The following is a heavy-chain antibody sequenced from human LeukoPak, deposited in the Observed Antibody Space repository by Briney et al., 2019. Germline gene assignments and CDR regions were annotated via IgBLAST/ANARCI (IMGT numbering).Heavy chain of an antibody. V-gene: IGHV3-23*01. CDR1: GFTFSSYA. CDR3: AKDAYSSGDPYFDY. CDR2: ITTSGGST. J-gene: IGHJ4*02. D-gene: IGHD6-19*01. Sequence: GGSLRLSCAASGFTFSSYAMSWVRQAPGKGLEWVSTITTSGGSTYYADSVKGRFTISRDNSKNTLYLQMNSLRAEDTAVYYCAKDAYSSGDPYFDYWGQGTLVTVSS.